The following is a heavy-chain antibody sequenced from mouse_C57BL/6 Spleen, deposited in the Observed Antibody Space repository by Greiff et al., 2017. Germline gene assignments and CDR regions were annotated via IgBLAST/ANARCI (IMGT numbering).Heavy chain of an antibody. D-gene: IGHD4-1*01. Sequence: LVKPGASVKISCKASGYTFTDYYMNWVKQSHGKSLEWIGDINPNNGGTSYNQKFKGKATLTVDKSSSTAYMELRSLTSEDSAVYYCARELTGPDFDYWGQGTTLTVSS. J-gene: IGHJ2*01. CDR2: INPNNGGT. V-gene: IGHV1-26*01. CDR3: ARELTGPDFDY. CDR1: GYTFTDYY.